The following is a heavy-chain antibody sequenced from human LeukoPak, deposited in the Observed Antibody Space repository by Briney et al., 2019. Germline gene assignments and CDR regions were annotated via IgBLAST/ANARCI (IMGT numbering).Heavy chain of an antibody. CDR3: ARARVLGSNYYYYMDV. CDR1: GVSISSYY. D-gene: IGHD6-13*01. Sequence: SETLSLTCTVSGVSISSYYWTWIRQPPGKGLEWIGYIYYSGSTNYNPSLKSRVTISVDTSKNQFSLKLNSVTAADTAVYYCARARVLGSNYYYYMDVWGKGTTVTVSS. V-gene: IGHV4-59*01. CDR2: IYYSGST. J-gene: IGHJ6*03.